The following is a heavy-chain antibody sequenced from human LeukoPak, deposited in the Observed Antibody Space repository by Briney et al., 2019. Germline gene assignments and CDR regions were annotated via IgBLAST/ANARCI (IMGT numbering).Heavy chain of an antibody. CDR3: ARRLHGYYDFWSGSYFDY. D-gene: IGHD3-3*01. Sequence: GASVKVSCKASGYTFTSYGISWVRQAPGQGLEWMGWISAYNGNTNYAQKLRGRVTMTTDTSTSTAYMELRSLRSDDTAVYYCARRLHGYYDFWSGSYFDYWGQGTLVTVSS. CDR2: ISAYNGNT. CDR1: GYTFTSYG. V-gene: IGHV1-18*01. J-gene: IGHJ4*02.